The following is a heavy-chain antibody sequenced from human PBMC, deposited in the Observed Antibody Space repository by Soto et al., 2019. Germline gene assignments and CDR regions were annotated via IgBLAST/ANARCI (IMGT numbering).Heavy chain of an antibody. CDR2: ISSSGTYI. J-gene: IGHJ4*02. D-gene: IGHD3-22*01. Sequence: VQLVESGGGLVKPGGSLRLSCEASGFTFSSYSMNWVRQAPGKGLEWVSSISSSGTYIYYADSVKGRFTISRDNAKNSLYLQMNSLRAEDTAVYYCARASYYYDGSGYHGYWGQGTLVTVSS. V-gene: IGHV3-21*01. CDR3: ARASYYYDGSGYHGY. CDR1: GFTFSSYS.